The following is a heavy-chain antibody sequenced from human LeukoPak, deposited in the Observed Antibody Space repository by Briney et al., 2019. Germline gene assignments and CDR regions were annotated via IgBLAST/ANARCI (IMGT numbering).Heavy chain of an antibody. Sequence: GGSLRLSCAASGFTFSAYYMSWIRQAPGKGLEWVSYISSSGSTIYYADSVKGRFTISRDNAKNSLYLQMNTLRGDDTAIYYCARDPRGPTGYDHSGRDTFDYWGQGTLVTVSS. V-gene: IGHV3-11*04. CDR3: ARDPRGPTGYDHSGRDTFDY. J-gene: IGHJ4*02. CDR2: ISSSGSTI. CDR1: GFTFSAYY. D-gene: IGHD3-22*01.